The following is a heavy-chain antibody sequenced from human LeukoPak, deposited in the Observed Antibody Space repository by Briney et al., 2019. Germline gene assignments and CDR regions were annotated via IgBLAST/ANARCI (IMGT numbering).Heavy chain of an antibody. J-gene: IGHJ5*02. CDR1: GFTFSSYS. CDR2: ISSSSDYI. D-gene: IGHD6-13*01. Sequence: PGGSLRLSCAASGFTFSSYSMNWVRQAPGKGLEWVSSISSSSDYIYYGDSVKGRFTISRDNAKNSLYLQMNSLRAEDTAVYYCAPTQEDWHQLVVPWGQGTLVTVSS. V-gene: IGHV3-21*01. CDR3: APTQEDWHQLVVP.